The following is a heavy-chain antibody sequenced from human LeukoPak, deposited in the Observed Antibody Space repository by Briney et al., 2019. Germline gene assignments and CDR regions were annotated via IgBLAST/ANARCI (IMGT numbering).Heavy chain of an antibody. CDR2: ISRNSGSI. J-gene: IGHJ5*02. Sequence: PGRSLRLSCAASGFTFDDYAMHWVRQAPGKGLEWVSGISRNSGSIGYADSVKGRFTISRDNAKNSLYLQMNSLRAEDTALYYCAKGGYSSGWSYNWFDPWGQGTLVTVSS. V-gene: IGHV3-9*01. CDR3: AKGGYSSGWSYNWFDP. CDR1: GFTFDDYA. D-gene: IGHD6-13*01.